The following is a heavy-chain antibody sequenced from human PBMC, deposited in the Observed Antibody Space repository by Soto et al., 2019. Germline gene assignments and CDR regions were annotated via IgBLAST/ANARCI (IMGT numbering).Heavy chain of an antibody. CDR1: GFTFSSYG. V-gene: IGHV3-30*18. CDR2: ISYDGSNK. CDR3: AKDPSRSTSAVAGVLGY. J-gene: IGHJ4*02. Sequence: GGSLRLSCAASGFTFSSYGMHWVRQAPGKGLEWVAVISYDGSNKYYADSVKGRFTISRDNSKNTLYLQMNSLRAEDTAVYYCAKDPSRSTSAVAGVLGYWGQGTLVTVSS. D-gene: IGHD6-19*01.